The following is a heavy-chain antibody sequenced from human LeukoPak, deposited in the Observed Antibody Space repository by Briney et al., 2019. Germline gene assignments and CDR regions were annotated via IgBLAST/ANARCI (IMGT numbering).Heavy chain of an antibody. CDR1: GSTLTELS. CDR3: ATSATVPLDAFDI. CDR2: FDPEDGET. D-gene: IGHD4-17*01. V-gene: IGHV1-24*01. J-gene: IGHJ3*02. Sequence: ASVKVSCKVSGSTLTELSMHWVRQAPGKGLEWMGGFDPEDGETIYAQNFQGRVTMTEDTSTDTAYMELSSLRSEDTAVYYCATSATVPLDAFDIWGQGTMVTVSS.